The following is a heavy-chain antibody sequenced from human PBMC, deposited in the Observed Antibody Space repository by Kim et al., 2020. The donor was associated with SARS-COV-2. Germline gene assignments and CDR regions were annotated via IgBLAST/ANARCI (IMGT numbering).Heavy chain of an antibody. V-gene: IGHV3-11*05. CDR2: ISSSSSYT. D-gene: IGHD4-17*01. CDR1: GFTFSDYY. Sequence: GGSLRLSCAASGFTFSDYYMSWIRQAPGKGLEWVSYISSSSSYTNYADSVKGRFTISRDNAKNSLYLQMNSLRAEDTAVYYCARDRTTVVTGLFDYWGQGTMVTVSS. J-gene: IGHJ4*02. CDR3: ARDRTTVVTGLFDY.